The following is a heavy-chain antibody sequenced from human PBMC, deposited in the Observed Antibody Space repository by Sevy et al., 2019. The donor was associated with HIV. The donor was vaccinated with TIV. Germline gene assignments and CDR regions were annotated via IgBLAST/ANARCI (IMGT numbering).Heavy chain of an antibody. Sequence: GGSLRLSCAASGFTFSNSRMNWVRQAPGKGLEWISSITFLSNYIYYSDSVKGRFTISRDNAKNSLFLQMNSLRAEDTAVYFCARGLLHWDGLDLWGQGTTVTVSS. CDR2: ITFLSNYI. CDR3: ARGLLHWDGLDL. D-gene: IGHD7-27*01. V-gene: IGHV3-21*01. CDR1: GFTFSNSR. J-gene: IGHJ6*02.